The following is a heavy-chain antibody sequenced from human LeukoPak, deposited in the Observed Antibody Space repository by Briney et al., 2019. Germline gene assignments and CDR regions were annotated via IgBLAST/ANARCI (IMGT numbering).Heavy chain of an antibody. V-gene: IGHV3-23*01. CDR1: GFTFSSYA. D-gene: IGHD6-13*01. CDR2: ISGSGGST. CDR3: AKNPNELAAAPNWFDP. J-gene: IGHJ5*02. Sequence: GGSLRLSCAASGFTFSSYAMSWVRQAPGKGLEWVSAISGSGGSTYYADSVKGRFTVSRDNSKNTLYLQMNSLRAEDTAVYYCAKNPNELAAAPNWFDPWGQGTLVTGSS.